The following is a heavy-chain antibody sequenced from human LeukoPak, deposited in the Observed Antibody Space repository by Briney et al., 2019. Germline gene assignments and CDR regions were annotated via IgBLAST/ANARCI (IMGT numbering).Heavy chain of an antibody. D-gene: IGHD3-16*01. CDR2: IIPIFGTA. CDR3: ARDGGGSSRYYYMDV. Sequence: ASVKVSCKASGYTFTNYGVSWVRQAPGQGLEWMGGIIPIFGTANYAQKFQGRVTITADESTSTAYMELSSLRSEDTAVYYCARDGGGSSRYYYMDVWGKGTTVTVSS. J-gene: IGHJ6*03. V-gene: IGHV1-69*13. CDR1: GYTFTNYG.